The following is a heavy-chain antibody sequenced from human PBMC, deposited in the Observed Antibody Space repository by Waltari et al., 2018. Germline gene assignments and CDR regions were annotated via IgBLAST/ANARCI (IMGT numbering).Heavy chain of an antibody. J-gene: IGHJ6*03. Sequence: EMQLVESGGGLVQPGGSLRLPCAVSGFTLSNYWMTGVRQAPGKGLEWVANIKQDGSEKSYVDAVKGRFTISRDNAKNSVYLQMNSVRAEDTALYYCARDYYYYIDVWGKGTTVTVSS. CDR1: GFTLSNYW. CDR2: IKQDGSEK. CDR3: ARDYYYYIDV. V-gene: IGHV3-7*01.